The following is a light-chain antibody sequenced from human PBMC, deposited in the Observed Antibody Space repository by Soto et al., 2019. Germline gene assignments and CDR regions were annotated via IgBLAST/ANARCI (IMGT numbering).Light chain of an antibody. J-gene: IGLJ2*01. CDR2: DVS. CDR3: SSYTSSSTLEVV. Sequence: QLVLTQPASVSGSPGQSITISCTGTSSDVGGYNYVSWYQQHPGKAPKLMIYDVSNRPSGVSNRFSGSKSGNTASLTISGLQAEDEAVYYCSSYTSSSTLEVVFGGGSPLTVL. CDR1: SSDVGGYNY. V-gene: IGLV2-14*01.